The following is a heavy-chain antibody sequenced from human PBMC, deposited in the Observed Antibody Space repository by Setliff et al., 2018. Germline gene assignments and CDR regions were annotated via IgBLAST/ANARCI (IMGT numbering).Heavy chain of an antibody. D-gene: IGHD3-22*01. V-gene: IGHV4-39*01. Sequence: PSETLSLTCAVSGGSISSSYYYWGWIRQPPGKGLEWTGSIYYSGSTYYNPSLKSRVTISVDTSKNQFSLKLSSVTVADTAVYYCARQEDDSSGYYSTDWGQGTLVTVSS. CDR2: IYYSGST. CDR3: ARQEDDSSGYYSTD. J-gene: IGHJ4*02. CDR1: GGSISSSYYY.